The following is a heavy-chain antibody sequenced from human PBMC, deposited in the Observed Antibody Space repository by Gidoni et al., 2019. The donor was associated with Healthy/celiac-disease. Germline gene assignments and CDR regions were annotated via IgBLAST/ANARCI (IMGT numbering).Heavy chain of an antibody. CDR2: IIPIFGTA. J-gene: IGHJ4*02. Sequence: QVQLVQSGAEVTQPGSSVKVPCKASVATFSSYAISWVRQAPGQGLEWMGGIIPIFGTANDAQKFQGRVTITADKSTSTAYMELSSLRSEDTAVYYCANPTSGYSGYDLVYWGQGTVVTVSS. V-gene: IGHV1-69*06. D-gene: IGHD5-12*01. CDR3: ANPTSGYSGYDLVY. CDR1: VATFSSYA.